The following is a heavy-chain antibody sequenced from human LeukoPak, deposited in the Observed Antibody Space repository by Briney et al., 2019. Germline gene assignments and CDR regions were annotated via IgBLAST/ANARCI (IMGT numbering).Heavy chain of an antibody. Sequence: ASVKVSCKASGYTFTSYGISWVRQAPGQGLEWMGWISAYNGNTNYAQKLQGRVTMTTDTSTSTAYMELRSLRSDDTAVYYCARVGTTFGVVIRAPFDYWGQGTLVTVSS. J-gene: IGHJ4*02. CDR2: ISAYNGNT. D-gene: IGHD3-3*01. V-gene: IGHV1-18*01. CDR1: GYTFTSYG. CDR3: ARVGTTFGVVIRAPFDY.